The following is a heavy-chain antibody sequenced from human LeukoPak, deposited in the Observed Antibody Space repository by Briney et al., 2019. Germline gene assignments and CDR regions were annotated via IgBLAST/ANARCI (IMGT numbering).Heavy chain of an antibody. D-gene: IGHD5-24*01. J-gene: IGHJ4*02. CDR2: TSAYNGNT. Sequence: ASVKVSCKASGYTFTSYGISWVRQTPGQGLEWMGWTSAYNGNTNYAQKLQGRVTMTTDTSTSTAYMELRSLRSDDTAVYYCARDQGRRDGYNFPFDYWGQGTLVTVSS. CDR3: ARDQGRRDGYNFPFDY. V-gene: IGHV1-18*01. CDR1: GYTFTSYG.